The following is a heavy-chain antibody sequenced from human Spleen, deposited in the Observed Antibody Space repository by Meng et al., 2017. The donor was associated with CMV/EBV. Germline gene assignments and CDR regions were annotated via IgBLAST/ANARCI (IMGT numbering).Heavy chain of an antibody. J-gene: IGHJ3*02. CDR2: IYTDGST. CDR1: GFTVSSTY. D-gene: IGHD3-3*01. Sequence: GESLKISCAASGFTVSSTYMSWVRQAPGQGLEWVSVIYTDGSTYYADSVKGRFTISRDISKNTLYLQMNSLRAEDTAVYYCARDSLGWSACFDIWGLGTMVTVSS. CDR3: ARDSLGWSACFDI. V-gene: IGHV3-53*01.